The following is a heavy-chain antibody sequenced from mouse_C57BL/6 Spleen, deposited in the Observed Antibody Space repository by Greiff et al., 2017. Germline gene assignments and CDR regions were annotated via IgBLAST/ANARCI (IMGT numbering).Heavy chain of an antibody. CDR1: GYTFTSYW. CDR3: ARHGSSYYSAMDY. D-gene: IGHD1-1*01. J-gene: IGHJ4*01. V-gene: IGHV1-61*01. Sequence: QVQLQQSGAELVRPGSSVKLSCKASGYTFTSYWMDWVKQRPGQGLEWIGNIYPSDSETNYNQKFKDKATLTVDKSSSTAYMQLSSLTSEDSAVYYCARHGSSYYSAMDYWGQGTSGTASS. CDR2: IYPSDSET.